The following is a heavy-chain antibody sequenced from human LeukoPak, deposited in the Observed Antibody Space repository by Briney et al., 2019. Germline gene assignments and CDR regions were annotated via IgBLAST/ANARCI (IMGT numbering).Heavy chain of an antibody. CDR1: GFTFSSYS. CDR2: ISSSSSTI. D-gene: IGHD5-24*01. Sequence: GGSLRLSCAASGFTFSSYSMNWVRQAPGKGLEWVSYISSSSSTIYYADSVKGRFTISRDNAKNSLYLQMNSLRAEDTAVYYCARRPTRRDGYNRRWFDPWGQGTLVTVSS. V-gene: IGHV3-48*01. J-gene: IGHJ5*02. CDR3: ARRPTRRDGYNRRWFDP.